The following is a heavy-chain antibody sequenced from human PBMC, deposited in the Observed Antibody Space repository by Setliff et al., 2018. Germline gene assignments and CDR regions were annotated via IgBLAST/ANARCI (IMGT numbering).Heavy chain of an antibody. CDR1: GYTFTGYY. CDR3: ARDASYNFWSGYRGAFDY. Sequence: ASVKVSCKASGYTFTGYYMHWVRQAPGQGLEWMGWINPNSGGTNYAQKFQGWVTMTRDTSISTVYMELSSLRSEDTAVYYCARDASYNFWSGYRGAFDYWGQGTLVT. V-gene: IGHV1-2*04. CDR2: INPNSGGT. D-gene: IGHD3-3*01. J-gene: IGHJ4*02.